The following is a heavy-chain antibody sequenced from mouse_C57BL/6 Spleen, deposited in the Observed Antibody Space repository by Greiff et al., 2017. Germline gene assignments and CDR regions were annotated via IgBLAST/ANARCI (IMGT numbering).Heavy chain of an antibody. CDR3: ARHDGYYGY. V-gene: IGHV5-6*01. CDR2: ISSGGSYT. D-gene: IGHD2-3*01. CDR1: GFTFSSYG. Sequence: EVKLVDSGGDLVKPGGSLKLSCAASGFTFSSYGMSWVRQTPDKRLEWVATISSGGSYTYYPDSVKGRFTISRDNAKNTLYLQMSSLKSEDTAMYYCARHDGYYGYWGQGTTLTVSS. J-gene: IGHJ2*01.